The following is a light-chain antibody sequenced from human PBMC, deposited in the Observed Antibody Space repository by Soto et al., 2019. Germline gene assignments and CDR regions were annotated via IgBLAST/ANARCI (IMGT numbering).Light chain of an antibody. J-gene: IGKJ2*01. Sequence: EIVLTQSPGTLSLSPGERATLSCRASQSISSTYFAWYQQKPGQAPRLLIYGASSRATGIPDRFSGSGSGTDFTLTISRLEPEDFAVYYCPQDGGSPPHTFGQGTKLEIK. CDR1: QSISSTY. CDR2: GAS. CDR3: PQDGGSPPHT. V-gene: IGKV3-20*01.